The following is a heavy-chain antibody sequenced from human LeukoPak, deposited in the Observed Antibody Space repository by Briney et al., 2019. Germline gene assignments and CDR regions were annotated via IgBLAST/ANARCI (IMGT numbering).Heavy chain of an antibody. CDR1: GFTFSSYS. CDR3: ARGHVSYYYYGMDV. Sequence: GGSLRLSCAASGFTFSSYSMNWVRQAPGKGLEWVSSISSSSSYIYYADSVKGRFTISGDNAKNSLYLQMNSLRAEDTAVYYCARGHVSYYYYGMDVWGQGTTVTVSS. J-gene: IGHJ6*02. V-gene: IGHV3-21*01. CDR2: ISSSSSYI.